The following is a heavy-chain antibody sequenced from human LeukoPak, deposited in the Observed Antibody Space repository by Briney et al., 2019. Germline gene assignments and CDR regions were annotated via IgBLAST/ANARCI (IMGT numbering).Heavy chain of an antibody. V-gene: IGHV1-69*04. CDR1: GGTFSSYA. Sequence: ASVKVSCKASGGTFSSYAISWVRQAPGQGLEWMGRIILILGIANYAQKFQGRVTITADKSTSTAYVELSSLRSEDTSVYYCARDFLDSTEFYYYYGMDVWGQGTTVTVSS. J-gene: IGHJ6*02. CDR3: ARDFLDSTEFYYYYGMDV. D-gene: IGHD2-15*01. CDR2: IILILGIA.